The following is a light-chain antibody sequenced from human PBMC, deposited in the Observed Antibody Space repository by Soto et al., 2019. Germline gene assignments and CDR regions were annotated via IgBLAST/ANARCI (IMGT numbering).Light chain of an antibody. J-gene: IGLJ1*01. CDR2: DVS. Sequence: QSALTQPRSVSGSPGQSVTISCTGTSSDVGGYNDVSWYQQHPGKAPKLMIYDVSRRPSGVPDRFSGSKSGNTASLTISGLQAEAEADYYCCSYAGSYTFDFGTGTKLTVL. V-gene: IGLV2-11*01. CDR3: CSYAGSYTFD. CDR1: SSDVGGYND.